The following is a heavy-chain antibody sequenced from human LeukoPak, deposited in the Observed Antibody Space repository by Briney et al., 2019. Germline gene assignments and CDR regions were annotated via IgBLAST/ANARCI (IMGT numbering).Heavy chain of an antibody. CDR3: AKGGVTSGWPTPFDS. CDR1: GFTFSSFG. D-gene: IGHD6-19*01. Sequence: PGGSLRVSCEASGFTFSSFGMHWVRQAPGKGLEWVAVIWNDGSNKYYADSVKGRFTISRDNSRNTLYLQMNSLRDEDTAVYYCAKGGVTSGWPTPFDSWGQGTLVTVSS. CDR2: IWNDGSNK. J-gene: IGHJ4*02. V-gene: IGHV3-33*03.